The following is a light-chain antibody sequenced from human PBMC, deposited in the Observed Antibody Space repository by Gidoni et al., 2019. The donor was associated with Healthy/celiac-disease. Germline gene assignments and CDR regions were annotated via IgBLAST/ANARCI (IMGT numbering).Light chain of an antibody. CDR1: QSVLYSSNNKNY. J-gene: IGKJ1*01. CDR2: WAS. Sequence: DIVMTQSPDSLAVSLGERATINCKSSQSVLYSSNNKNYLAWYQQKPGQPPKLLIYWASTRESGVPDRVSGSGPGTDFTLTISSLQAEDVAVYYCQQYYSTSWTFGQGTKVEIK. CDR3: QQYYSTSWT. V-gene: IGKV4-1*01.